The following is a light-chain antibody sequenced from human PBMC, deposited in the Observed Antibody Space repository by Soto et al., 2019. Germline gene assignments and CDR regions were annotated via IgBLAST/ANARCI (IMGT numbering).Light chain of an antibody. CDR2: DAS. CDR3: QQYDNLPRYT. CDR1: QDISNY. J-gene: IGKJ2*01. Sequence: DIQMTQSPSSLSASVGDRVTITCQPSQDISNYLNWYQQKPGKAPKLLIYDASNLETGVPSRFSGSGSGTDFTFTISSLQPEDIATYYCQQYDNLPRYTFGQGTKLEIK. V-gene: IGKV1-33*01.